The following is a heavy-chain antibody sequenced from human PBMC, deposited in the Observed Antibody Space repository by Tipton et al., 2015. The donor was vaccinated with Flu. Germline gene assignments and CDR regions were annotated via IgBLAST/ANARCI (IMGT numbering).Heavy chain of an antibody. J-gene: IGHJ4*02. CDR1: GDSINSRAYF. Sequence: TLSLTCTASGDSINSRAYFWGWIRQPPGKGLEWIGSFEDSDHSYSNPSLKRRVTISVDTSKRQLSLRLSSVTAADTAVYYCARLSYYDVDLKNFYFDYWGQGALVTVSS. V-gene: IGHV4-39*01. D-gene: IGHD3-10*02. CDR2: FEDSDHS. CDR3: ARLSYYDVDLKNFYFDY.